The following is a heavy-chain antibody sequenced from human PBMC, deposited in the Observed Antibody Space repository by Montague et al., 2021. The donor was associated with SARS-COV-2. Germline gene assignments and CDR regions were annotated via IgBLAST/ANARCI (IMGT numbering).Heavy chain of an antibody. CDR3: ARERRYCSGGSCYSGWFDP. D-gene: IGHD2-15*01. V-gene: IGHV4-38-2*02. CDR1: GYSISSGYY. CDR2: IYHSGST. J-gene: IGHJ5*02. Sequence: ETLSLTCTVSGYSISSGYYWGWIRQPPGKGLEWIGSIYHSGSTYYNPSLKSRVTISVDTSKNQFSLKLSSVTAADTAVYYCARERRYCSGGSCYSGWFDPWGQGTLVTASS.